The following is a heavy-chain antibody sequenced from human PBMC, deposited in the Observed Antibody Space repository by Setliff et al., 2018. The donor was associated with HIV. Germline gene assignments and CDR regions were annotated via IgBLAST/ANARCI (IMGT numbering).Heavy chain of an antibody. V-gene: IGHV4-61*09. J-gene: IGHJ2*01. CDR3: ARAAYSGTYLWEPATDL. CDR1: GDSITRGSYY. CDR2: IYPSGKT. Sequence: SETLSLTRTVSGDSITRGSYYWSWIRQPAGKGLEWIGHIYPSGKTHYSPSLKSRITISADTSKNQLSLNLSSVTAAGTAVYYCARAAYSGTYLWEPATDLWGRGTLVTVSS. D-gene: IGHD1-26*01.